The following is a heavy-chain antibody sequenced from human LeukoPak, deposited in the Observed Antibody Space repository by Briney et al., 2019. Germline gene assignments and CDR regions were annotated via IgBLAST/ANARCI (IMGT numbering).Heavy chain of an antibody. J-gene: IGHJ4*02. CDR2: ISYDGSNK. V-gene: IGHV3-30-3*02. CDR3: AKTFGTIDPFEY. Sequence: GGSLRLSCAASGFTFSSYAMHWVRQAPGKGLEWVAVISYDGSNKYYADSVKGRFTISRDNSKNTFYLDMNSLRADDTAVYYCAKTFGTIDPFEYWGQGTLVTVSS. D-gene: IGHD2-2*01. CDR1: GFTFSSYA.